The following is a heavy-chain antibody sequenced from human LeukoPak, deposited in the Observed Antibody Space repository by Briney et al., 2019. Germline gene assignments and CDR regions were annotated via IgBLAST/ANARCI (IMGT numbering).Heavy chain of an antibody. Sequence: ASVKVSCKASGYTFTSYGISWVRQAPGQGLEWMGWISAYNGNTNYAQKPQGRGTMTTDTSTTTAYMELSSLRSDDTAVYYCTRDRNYYDSSGYYYLWGQGTLATVSS. D-gene: IGHD3-22*01. J-gene: IGHJ4*02. CDR2: ISAYNGNT. V-gene: IGHV1-18*01. CDR3: TRDRNYYDSSGYYYL. CDR1: GYTFTSYG.